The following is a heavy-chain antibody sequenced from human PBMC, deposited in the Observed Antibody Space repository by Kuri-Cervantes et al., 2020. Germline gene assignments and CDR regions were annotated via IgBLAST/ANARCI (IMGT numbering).Heavy chain of an antibody. J-gene: IGHJ3*02. CDR3: AKGYYDNSGLAFFDI. Sequence: GGSLRLSCAASGFTFSDHYMDWVRQAPGKGLEWVGRIRNKANTHTTEYAASVRGRFTISRDDSKNSLYLQMNSLKTEDTAVYYCAKGYYDNSGLAFFDIWGQGTMVTVSS. CDR1: GFTFSDHY. CDR2: IRNKANTHTT. D-gene: IGHD3-22*01. V-gene: IGHV3-72*01.